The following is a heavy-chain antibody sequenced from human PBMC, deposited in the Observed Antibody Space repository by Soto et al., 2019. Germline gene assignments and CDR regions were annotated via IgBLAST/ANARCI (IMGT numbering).Heavy chain of an antibody. J-gene: IGHJ4*02. CDR1: GFTFSSYS. D-gene: IGHD6-13*01. Sequence: GGSLRLSCAASGFTFSSYSMNWVRQAPGKGLEWVSYISSSSSTIYYADSVKGRFTISRDNAKNSLYLQMNSLRDGDTAVYYCARGPRTYSSSWYPDYWGQGTLVTVSS. CDR2: ISSSSSTI. V-gene: IGHV3-48*02. CDR3: ARGPRTYSSSWYPDY.